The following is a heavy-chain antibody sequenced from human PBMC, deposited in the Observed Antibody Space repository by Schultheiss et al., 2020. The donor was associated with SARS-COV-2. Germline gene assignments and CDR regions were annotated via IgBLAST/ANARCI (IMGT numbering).Heavy chain of an antibody. Sequence: GGSLRLSCAGSGFTFRGFVMSWVRQAPGKGLEWVSGISGNGAYTYYADSVKGRFTISRDNSKNTLYLQMNSLRAEDTAVYYCANAPGPKVDYWGQGTLVTVSS. CDR3: ANAPGPKVDY. D-gene: IGHD1-7*01. CDR2: ISGNGAYT. J-gene: IGHJ4*02. V-gene: IGHV3-23*01. CDR1: GFTFRGFV.